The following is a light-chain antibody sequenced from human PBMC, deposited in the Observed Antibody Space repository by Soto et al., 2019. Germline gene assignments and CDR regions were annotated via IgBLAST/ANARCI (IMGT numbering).Light chain of an antibody. CDR2: GAS. V-gene: IGKV3-11*01. Sequence: EIVLTQSPATLSLSPGQRATLSCRASQSVSSYLAWYQQKPGQAPRLLIYGASTRATGIPARFSGSGSGTEFTLTISSLEPEDFAFYFCQQRSNWPWTFGQGTKVDIK. CDR1: QSVSSY. J-gene: IGKJ1*01. CDR3: QQRSNWPWT.